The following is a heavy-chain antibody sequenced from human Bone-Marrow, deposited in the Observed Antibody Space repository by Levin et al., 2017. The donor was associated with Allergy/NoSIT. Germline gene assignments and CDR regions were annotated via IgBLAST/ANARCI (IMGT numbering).Heavy chain of an antibody. CDR1: GYTFTGYY. CDR3: ASRTGGGPPGSGMDV. D-gene: IGHD1/OR15-1a*01. Sequence: EASVKVSCKASGYTFTGYYMHWVRQAPGQGLEWMGRINPNSGGTNYAQKFQGRVTMTRDTSISTAYMELSRLRSDDTAVYYCASRTGGGPPGSGMDVWGQGTTVTVSS. CDR2: INPNSGGT. V-gene: IGHV1-2*06. J-gene: IGHJ6*02.